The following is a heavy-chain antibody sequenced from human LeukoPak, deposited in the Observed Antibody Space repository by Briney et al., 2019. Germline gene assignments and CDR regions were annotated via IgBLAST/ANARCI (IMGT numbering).Heavy chain of an antibody. D-gene: IGHD2-21*01. V-gene: IGHV3-7*01. J-gene: IGHJ4*02. Sequence: GGSLRLSCAASGFAISKYWMAWVRQAPGKGLEWVANIKEDGSQKHYVDSVKGRFTISRDNGKNSVYLQMRSLRVDDTAVFYCTRVKARITGPGAIANWGRGT. CDR3: TRVKARITGPGAIAN. CDR1: GFAISKYW. CDR2: IKEDGSQK.